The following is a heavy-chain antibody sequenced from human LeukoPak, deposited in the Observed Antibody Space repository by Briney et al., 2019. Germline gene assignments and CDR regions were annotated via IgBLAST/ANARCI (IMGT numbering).Heavy chain of an antibody. D-gene: IGHD3-9*01. CDR2: INHSGST. CDR1: GGSFSGYY. CDR3: ARGETLRYFDWLSDYFDY. Sequence: KSSETLSLTCAVYGGSFSGYYWSWIRQPPGKGLEWIGEINHSGSTNYNPSLKSRVTISVDTSKNQFSLKLSSVTAADTAVYYCARGETLRYFDWLSDYFDYWGQGTLVTVSS. V-gene: IGHV4-34*01. J-gene: IGHJ4*02.